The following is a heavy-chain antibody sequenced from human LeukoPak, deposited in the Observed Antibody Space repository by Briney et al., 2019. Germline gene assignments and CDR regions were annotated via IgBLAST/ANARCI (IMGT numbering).Heavy chain of an antibody. CDR2: IYYSGST. CDR1: GGSINNYY. V-gene: IGHV4-59*01. J-gene: IGHJ4*02. Sequence: SETLSLTCTASGGSINNYYWTWIRQPPGKGLEWIGYIYYSGSTNYNPSLKSRVTISVDTSKNQFSLRLSSVTAADTAVYYCARVAGYMIEDYFDYWGQGTLVTVSS. CDR3: ARVAGYMIEDYFDY. D-gene: IGHD3-22*01.